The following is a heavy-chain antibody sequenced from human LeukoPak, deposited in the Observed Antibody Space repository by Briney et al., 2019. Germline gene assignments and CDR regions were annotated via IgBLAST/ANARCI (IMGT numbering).Heavy chain of an antibody. CDR2: ISGSGGST. J-gene: IGHJ3*02. CDR3: AKDRGTTTVKRFGAFDI. CDR1: GFTFSSYA. Sequence: GGSLRLSCAASGFTFSSYAMSWVRQAPGKGLEWVSAISGSGGSTYYADSVKGRFTISRDNSKNTLYLQMNSLRAEDTAVYYCAKDRGTTTVKRFGAFDIWGQGTMVTVSS. V-gene: IGHV3-23*01. D-gene: IGHD4-11*01.